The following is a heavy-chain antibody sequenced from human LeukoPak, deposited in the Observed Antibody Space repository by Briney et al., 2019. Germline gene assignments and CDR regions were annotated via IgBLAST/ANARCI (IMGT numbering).Heavy chain of an antibody. D-gene: IGHD2-2*01. Sequence: SGTLSLTCTVSGGSISSSSYYWGWIRQPPGKGLEWIGSIYYSGSTYYNPSLKSRVTISVDTSKNQFSLKLSSVTAADTAVYYCARHQMLRLDAFDIWGQGTMVTVSS. V-gene: IGHV4-39*01. CDR2: IYYSGST. CDR1: GGSISSSSYY. CDR3: ARHQMLRLDAFDI. J-gene: IGHJ3*02.